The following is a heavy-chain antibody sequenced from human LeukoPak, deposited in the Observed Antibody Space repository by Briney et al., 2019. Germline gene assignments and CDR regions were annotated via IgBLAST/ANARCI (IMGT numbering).Heavy chain of an antibody. V-gene: IGHV1-2*02. CDR1: GYTFTGYY. Sequence: GASVKVSCKASGYTFTGYYMHWVRQAPGQGLEWMGWINPNTADTNYAQKFQGGVTMTRDTSISTAYMELRRLTYDDTAVYYCARGPLEYCSGGSCYSGRNWLDPWGQGTRVTASS. CDR3: ARGPLEYCSGGSCYSGRNWLDP. J-gene: IGHJ5*02. CDR2: INPNTADT. D-gene: IGHD2-15*01.